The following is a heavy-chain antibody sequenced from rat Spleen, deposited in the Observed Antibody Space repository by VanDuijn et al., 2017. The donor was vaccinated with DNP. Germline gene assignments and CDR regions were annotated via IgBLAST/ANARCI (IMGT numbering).Heavy chain of an antibody. CDR3: ATETNYYSGDVGYFDY. CDR1: GFTFSNYD. CDR2: ISTSGGST. D-gene: IGHD1-1*01. V-gene: IGHV5-27*01. Sequence: EVQLVESGGGLVQPGRSLKLSCAASGFTFSNYDMAWVRQAPTKGLEWVASISTSGGSTYHGDSVKGRFTISRDNAESTLYLQMDSLRSEDTATYYCATETNYYSGDVGYFDYWGQGLIVTVSS. J-gene: IGHJ2*01.